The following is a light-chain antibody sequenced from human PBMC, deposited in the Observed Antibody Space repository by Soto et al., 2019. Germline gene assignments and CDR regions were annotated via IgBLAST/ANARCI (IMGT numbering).Light chain of an antibody. V-gene: IGKV1-39*01. CDR2: EAS. CDR1: QSIDTH. Sequence: DIRMTQSLSSLSASVGDRVTIACRASQSIDTHLNWYQQHPGKAPNALIYEASNLQSGVPSRFSGSGSGTDFTLTISGLQPDDSATYYCQQTYSPPATFGQGTKVEIK. CDR3: QQTYSPPAT. J-gene: IGKJ1*01.